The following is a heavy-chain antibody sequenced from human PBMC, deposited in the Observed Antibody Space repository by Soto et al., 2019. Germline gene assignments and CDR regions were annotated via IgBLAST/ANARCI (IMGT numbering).Heavy chain of an antibody. Sequence: QVQLVESGGGVVQPGRSLRLSCAASGFTFSSYAMHWVRQAPGKGLEWVAVISYDGSNKYYADSVKGRFTISRDNSKNTLYLQMNSLRAQDTAVYYCASTRITYDFWSALDYWGQGTLVTVSS. V-gene: IGHV3-30-3*01. CDR1: GFTFSSYA. CDR3: ASTRITYDFWSALDY. D-gene: IGHD3-3*01. CDR2: ISYDGSNK. J-gene: IGHJ4*02.